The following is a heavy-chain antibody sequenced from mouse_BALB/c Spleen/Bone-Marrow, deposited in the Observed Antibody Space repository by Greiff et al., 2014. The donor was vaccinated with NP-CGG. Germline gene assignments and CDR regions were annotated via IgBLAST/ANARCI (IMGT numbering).Heavy chain of an antibody. J-gene: IGHJ3*01. V-gene: IGHV3-2*02. Sequence: EVMLVESGPGLVKPSQSLSLTRTVTGYSITSDYAWNWIRQFPGNKLEWMGYISYSGSTSYNPSLKSRISITRDTSKNQFFLQLNSVTSEDTATYYCARREDYDWFAYWGQGTLVTVSA. D-gene: IGHD2-4*01. CDR2: ISYSGST. CDR3: ARREDYDWFAY. CDR1: GYSITSDYA.